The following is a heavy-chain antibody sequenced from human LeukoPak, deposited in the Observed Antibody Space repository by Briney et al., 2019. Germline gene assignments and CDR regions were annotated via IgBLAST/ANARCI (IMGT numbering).Heavy chain of an antibody. D-gene: IGHD2-2*01. Sequence: GGSLRLSCEASGFTFASYGMSWVRQAPGKGLEWVSSISATDGSTYYAYSVRGRFTISRDNTKNTLFLQMSSLRAEDTALYYCVACSSASCYGDRFDPWGQGTLVTVSS. CDR2: ISATDGST. CDR3: VACSSASCYGDRFDP. V-gene: IGHV3-23*01. J-gene: IGHJ5*02. CDR1: GFTFASYG.